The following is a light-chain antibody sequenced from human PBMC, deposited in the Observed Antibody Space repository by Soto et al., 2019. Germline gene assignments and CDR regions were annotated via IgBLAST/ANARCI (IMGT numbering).Light chain of an antibody. V-gene: IGKV3-20*01. CDR3: QQYGSSPPSGT. CDR1: QSVSSSY. Sequence: EIVLTQSPGTLSLSPGERATLSCRASQSVSSSYLAWYQQKPGQAPRLLIYGASTRATGIPARFSGSGSGTEFTHTISSLQSEDFAVYYCQQYGSSPPSGTFGQGTRLEIK. J-gene: IGKJ5*01. CDR2: GAS.